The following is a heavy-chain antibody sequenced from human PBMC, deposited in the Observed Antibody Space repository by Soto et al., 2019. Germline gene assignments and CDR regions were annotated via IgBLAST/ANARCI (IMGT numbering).Heavy chain of an antibody. V-gene: IGHV3-23*01. CDR3: AKRRGAGGHFDY. CDR2: VSIGGST. Sequence: DVQLLESGGGLVQPEGSLRLSCAASGFTFSSYAMGWVRQGPGKGLEWVAVVSIGGSTHYADSVMGRFTTSRDNSKNTLSLQMNSLTAEDTAVYFCAKRRGAGGHFDYWGQGALVTVSS. CDR1: GFTFSSYA. D-gene: IGHD2-15*01. J-gene: IGHJ4*02.